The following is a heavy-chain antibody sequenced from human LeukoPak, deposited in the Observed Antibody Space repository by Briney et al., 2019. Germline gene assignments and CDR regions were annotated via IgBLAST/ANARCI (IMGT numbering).Heavy chain of an antibody. CDR3: ASSVGRRDGYNYIGY. J-gene: IGHJ4*02. V-gene: IGHV4-61*01. Sequence: KTSETLSLTCTVSGGSISSSSYYWSWIRQPPGKGLEWIGYIYYSGSTNYNPSFKSRVTISVDTSKNQFSLKLSSVTAADTAVYYCASSVGRRDGYNYIGYWGQGTLVTVSS. D-gene: IGHD5-24*01. CDR1: GGSISSSSYY. CDR2: IYYSGST.